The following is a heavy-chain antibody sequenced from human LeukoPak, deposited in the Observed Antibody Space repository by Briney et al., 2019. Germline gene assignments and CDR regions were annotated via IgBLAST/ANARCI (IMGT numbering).Heavy chain of an antibody. V-gene: IGHV1-46*01. CDR3: ARDPYYDSSDYDAFDI. CDR2: INPSGGST. CDR1: GYTFTSYY. Sequence: ASVKVSCNASGYTFTSYYMHWVRQAPGQGLEWMGIINPSGGSTSYAQKFQGRVTMTRDTSTSTVYMELSSLRSEDTAVYYCARDPYYDSSDYDAFDIWGRGTMVTVSS. D-gene: IGHD3-22*01. J-gene: IGHJ3*02.